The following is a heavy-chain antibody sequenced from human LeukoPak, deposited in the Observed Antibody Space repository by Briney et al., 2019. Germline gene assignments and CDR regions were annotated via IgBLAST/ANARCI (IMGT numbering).Heavy chain of an antibody. CDR2: IYYSGST. CDR1: GGSISSSSYY. J-gene: IGHJ5*02. V-gene: IGHV4-39*07. CDR3: ARGGGELVRGVNQFDP. Sequence: SSETLSLTCTVSGGSISSSSYYWGWIRQPPGKGLEWIGSIYYSGSTYYNPSLKSRVTISVDTSKNQFSLKLSSVTAADTAVYYCARGGGELVRGVNQFDPWGQGTLVTVSS. D-gene: IGHD3-10*01.